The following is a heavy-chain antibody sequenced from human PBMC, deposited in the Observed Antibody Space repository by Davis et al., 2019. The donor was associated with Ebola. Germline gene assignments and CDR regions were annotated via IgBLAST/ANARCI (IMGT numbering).Heavy chain of an antibody. Sequence: SETLSLTCAVYGASFSGYYWSWIRQPPGKGLEWIGEINHSGSTNYNPSLKSRVTISVDTSKNQFSLKLSSVTAADTAVYYCARHSMVQGVIGYYYGMDVWGQGTTVTVSS. V-gene: IGHV4-34*01. D-gene: IGHD3-10*01. J-gene: IGHJ6*02. CDR2: INHSGST. CDR3: ARHSMVQGVIGYYYGMDV. CDR1: GASFSGYY.